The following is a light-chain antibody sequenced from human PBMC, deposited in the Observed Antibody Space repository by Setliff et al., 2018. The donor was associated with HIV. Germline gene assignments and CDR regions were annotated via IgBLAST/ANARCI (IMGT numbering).Light chain of an antibody. V-gene: IGLV1-47*01. Sequence: QGPSASGTPGQRVTISCSGSSSNIGNNYVYWYQQLPGTAPNLLISRNTHRPSGVPDRFSASRSATSASLAISGLRSEDEADYYCASWDANLWGVFGGGTKVTVL. CDR3: ASWDANLWGV. J-gene: IGLJ2*01. CDR2: RNT. CDR1: SSNIGNNY.